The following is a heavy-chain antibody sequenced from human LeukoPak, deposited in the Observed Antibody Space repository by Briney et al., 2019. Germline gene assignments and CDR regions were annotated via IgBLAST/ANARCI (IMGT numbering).Heavy chain of an antibody. V-gene: IGHV1-2*02. CDR1: GYTFTGYY. CDR2: INPNSGGT. Sequence: VASVKVSCKASGYTFTGYYMHWVRQAPGQGLEWMGWINPNSGGTNYARKFQGRVTMTRDTSISTAYMELSRLRSDDTAVYYCARELYCTNGVCYKEFDYWGQGTLVTVSS. CDR3: ARELYCTNGVCYKEFDY. J-gene: IGHJ4*02. D-gene: IGHD2-8*01.